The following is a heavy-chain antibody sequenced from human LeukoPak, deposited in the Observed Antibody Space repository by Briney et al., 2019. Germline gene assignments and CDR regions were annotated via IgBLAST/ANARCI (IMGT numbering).Heavy chain of an antibody. CDR1: GGSFSGYY. V-gene: IGHV4-34*01. CDR2: INHSGST. Sequence: TSETLSLTCAVYGGSFSGYYWSWIRQPPGKGLEWIGEINHSGSTNYNPSLKSRVTISVDTSKNQFSLKLSSVTAADTAVYYCARAGGWFSPYYYYGMDVWGQGTTVTVSS. D-gene: IGHD2-15*01. CDR3: ARAGGWFSPYYYYGMDV. J-gene: IGHJ6*02.